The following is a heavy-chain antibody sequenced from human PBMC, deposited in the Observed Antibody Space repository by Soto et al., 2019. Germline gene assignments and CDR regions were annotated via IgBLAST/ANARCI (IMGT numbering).Heavy chain of an antibody. CDR3: ARSRGVIPFLFDY. Sequence: GGSLRLSCAASGFTFSSYSMNWVRQAPGKGPEWVSSISSSSSYIYYADSVKGRFTISRDNAKNSLYLQMNSLRAEDTAVYYCARSRGVIPFLFDYWGQGTLVTVSS. CDR1: GFTFSSYS. V-gene: IGHV3-21*01. D-gene: IGHD3-10*01. CDR2: ISSSSSYI. J-gene: IGHJ4*02.